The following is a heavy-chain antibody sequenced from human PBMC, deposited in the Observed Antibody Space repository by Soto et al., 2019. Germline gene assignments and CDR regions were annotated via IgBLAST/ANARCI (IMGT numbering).Heavy chain of an antibody. D-gene: IGHD3-22*01. J-gene: IGHJ4*02. CDR1: GFTFSGSA. CDR3: VKESYYYDSSGYYYLPFDY. CDR2: IRSKANSYAT. V-gene: IGHV3-73*01. Sequence: GGSLRLSCAASGFTFSGSAMHWVRQASGKGLEWVGRIRSKANSYATAYAASLKGRFTISRDNSKNTLYLQMNSLRAEDTAVYYCVKESYYYDSSGYYYLPFDYWGQGTLVTVSS.